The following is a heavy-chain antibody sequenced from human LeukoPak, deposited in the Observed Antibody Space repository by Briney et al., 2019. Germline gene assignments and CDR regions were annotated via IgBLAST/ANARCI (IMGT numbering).Heavy chain of an antibody. CDR2: IIPILGIA. D-gene: IGHD5-12*01. V-gene: IGHV1-69*04. CDR1: GYTFSTLG. J-gene: IGHJ3*02. Sequence: GASVKVSCTASGYTFSTLGISWLRQAPGQGLEWMGRIIPILGIANYAQKFQGRVTITADKSTSTAYMELSSLRSEDTAVYYCARDSGYGMSPAFDIWGQGTMVTVSS. CDR3: ARDSGYGMSPAFDI.